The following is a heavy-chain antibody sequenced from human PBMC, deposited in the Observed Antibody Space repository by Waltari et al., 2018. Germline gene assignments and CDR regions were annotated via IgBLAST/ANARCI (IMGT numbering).Heavy chain of an antibody. D-gene: IGHD3-10*01. V-gene: IGHV3-74*01. CDR1: GFTFSNYW. CDR2: VNTDGTAT. J-gene: IGHJ4*02. Sequence: EVQLVESGGGLVQPGGSLRLSCAASGFTFSNYWMHWFRQAPGKGLVWVSRVNTDGTATGHADPVKGRFTISRDNARNTLYLEMSSLRAEDTAVYYCAKDRHYGASDSWGQGTLVTVSS. CDR3: AKDRHYGASDS.